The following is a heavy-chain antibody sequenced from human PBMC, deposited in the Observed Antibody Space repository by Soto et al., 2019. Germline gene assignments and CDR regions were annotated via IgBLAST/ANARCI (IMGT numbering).Heavy chain of an antibody. V-gene: IGHV4-61*01. J-gene: IGHJ6*02. Sequence: NPSETLSLTCTVSGGSVSSGSHYWSWIRQPPGKGLEWIGQIFYSGSTNYNPSLKSRVTISVDTSKNQFSLELSSVTAADTAVYFCARDFCGGDCSDDYYYSAMDVWGQGTTVTVSS. D-gene: IGHD2-21*02. CDR2: IFYSGST. CDR1: GGSVSSGSHY. CDR3: ARDFCGGDCSDDYYYSAMDV.